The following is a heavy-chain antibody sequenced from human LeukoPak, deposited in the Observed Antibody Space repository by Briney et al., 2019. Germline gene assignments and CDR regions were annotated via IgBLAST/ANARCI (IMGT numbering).Heavy chain of an antibody. V-gene: IGHV3-30*03. J-gene: IGHJ4*02. CDR1: GFTFSSYG. CDR3: AGGTYYSDY. Sequence: GGSLRLSYAASGFTFSSYGMHWVRQAPGKGLEWVAFIPDDGNNVYYSDSVRGRFTVSRDSSRNTLYLQMNSLRVEDSALYYCAGGTYYSDYWGQGTLVTVSS. D-gene: IGHD1-7*01. CDR2: IPDDGNNV.